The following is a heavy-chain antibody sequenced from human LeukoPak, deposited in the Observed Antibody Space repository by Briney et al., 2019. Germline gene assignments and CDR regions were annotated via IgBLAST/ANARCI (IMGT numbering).Heavy chain of an antibody. Sequence: ASVKVSCKASGYTFTSYYMHWVRQAPGQGLEWMGIINPSGGSTSYAQKFQGRVTMTRDTSTSTVYMELSSLRSEDTAVYYCARDPTPEYPHAQALYYFDYWGQGTLVTVSS. CDR1: GYTFTSYY. CDR2: INPSGGST. D-gene: IGHD2/OR15-2a*01. J-gene: IGHJ4*02. CDR3: ARDPTPEYPHAQALYYFDY. V-gene: IGHV1-46*01.